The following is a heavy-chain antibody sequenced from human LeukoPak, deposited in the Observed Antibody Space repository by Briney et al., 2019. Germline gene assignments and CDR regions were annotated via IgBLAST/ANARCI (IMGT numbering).Heavy chain of an antibody. Sequence: GGSLRLSCAASGFTFSSYSMNWVRQAPGKGLEWVSSISSSSSYIYYADSVKGRFTISRDNAKNSLYLQMNSLRAEDTAVYYCASVYNWNDVFAFDIWGQGTMVTVSS. V-gene: IGHV3-21*01. J-gene: IGHJ3*02. CDR2: ISSSSSYI. D-gene: IGHD1-20*01. CDR1: GFTFSSYS. CDR3: ASVYNWNDVFAFDI.